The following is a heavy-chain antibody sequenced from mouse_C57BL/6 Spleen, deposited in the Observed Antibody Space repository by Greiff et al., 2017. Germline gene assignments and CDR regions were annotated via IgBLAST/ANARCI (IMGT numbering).Heavy chain of an antibody. J-gene: IGHJ3*01. V-gene: IGHV1-80*01. D-gene: IGHD2-4*01. Sequence: VQLQQSGAELVKPGASVKISCKASGYAFSSYWMNWVKQRPGKGLEWIGQIYPGDGDTNYNGKFKGKATLTADKSSSTAYMQLSSLTSEDSAVYFCARGLYYDYDTWFAYWGQGTLVTVSA. CDR3: ARGLYYDYDTWFAY. CDR1: GYAFSSYW. CDR2: IYPGDGDT.